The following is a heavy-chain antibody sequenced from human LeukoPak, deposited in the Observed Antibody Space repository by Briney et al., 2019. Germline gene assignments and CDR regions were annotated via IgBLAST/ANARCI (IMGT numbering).Heavy chain of an antibody. V-gene: IGHV3-48*04. D-gene: IGHD4-17*01. CDR1: GFTFSSYA. CDR3: ARGPSDYGDSPDY. J-gene: IGHJ4*02. CDR2: ISSSGSTI. Sequence: GGSLRLSCAASGFTFSSYAMHWVRQAPGKGLEWVSYISSSGSTIYYADSVKGRFTISRDNAKNSLYLQMNSLRAEDTAVYYCARGPSDYGDSPDYWGQGTLVTVSS.